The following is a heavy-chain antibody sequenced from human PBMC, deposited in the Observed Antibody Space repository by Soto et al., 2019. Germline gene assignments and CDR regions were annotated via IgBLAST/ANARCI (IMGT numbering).Heavy chain of an antibody. CDR2: INPSGGST. D-gene: IGHD6-6*01. J-gene: IGHJ4*02. CDR3: ATLGIAARFDY. Sequence: ASVKVSCKASGYTFTSYYMHWVRQAPGQGLGWMGIINPSGGSTGYAQKFQGRVTMTRDTSTSTVYMELSSLRSEDTAVYYCATLGIAARFDYWGQGTLVTVSS. V-gene: IGHV1-46*01. CDR1: GYTFTSYY.